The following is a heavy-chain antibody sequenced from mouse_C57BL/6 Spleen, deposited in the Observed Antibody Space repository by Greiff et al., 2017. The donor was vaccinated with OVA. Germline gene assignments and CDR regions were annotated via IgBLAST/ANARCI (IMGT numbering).Heavy chain of an antibody. V-gene: IGHV1-74*01. CDR3: AIPMVYYGNYADAMDY. CDR2: IHPSDSDT. J-gene: IGHJ4*01. CDR1: GYTFTSYW. Sequence: VQLQQPGAELVKPGASVKVSCKASGYTFTSYWMHWVKQRPGQGLEWIGRIHPSDSDTNYNQKFKGKATLTVDKSSSTAYMQLSSLTSEDSAVYYCAIPMVYYGNYADAMDYWGQGTSVTVSS. D-gene: IGHD2-1*01.